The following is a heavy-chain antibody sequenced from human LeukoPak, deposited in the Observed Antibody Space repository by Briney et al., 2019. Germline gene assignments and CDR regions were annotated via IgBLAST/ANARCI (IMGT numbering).Heavy chain of an antibody. V-gene: IGHV5-51*01. Sequence: GESPRISCKASGYKFTSYWIGWMRQMPGKGLEWMGVIYPSDSDTRYNVSFEGQVTISADKSINTAYLQWSSLRPSDTAVYYCAKGDGEFEYWGQGTLVTVSS. D-gene: IGHD3-10*01. CDR3: AKGDGEFEY. J-gene: IGHJ4*02. CDR1: GYKFTSYW. CDR2: IYPSDSDT.